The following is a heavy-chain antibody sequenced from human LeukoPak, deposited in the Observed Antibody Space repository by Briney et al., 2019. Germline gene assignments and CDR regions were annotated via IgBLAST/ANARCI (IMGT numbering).Heavy chain of an antibody. CDR2: ISYDGSNK. CDR3: AKTDPPRRPIDY. Sequence: HPGRSLRLSCAASGFTFSSYGMHWVRQAPGKGLEWVAVISYDGSNKYYADSVKGRFTISRDNFKNTLYLQMNSLRLEDTAVYYCAKTDPPRRPIDYWGQGTLVTVSS. V-gene: IGHV3-30*18. CDR1: GFTFSSYG. J-gene: IGHJ4*02.